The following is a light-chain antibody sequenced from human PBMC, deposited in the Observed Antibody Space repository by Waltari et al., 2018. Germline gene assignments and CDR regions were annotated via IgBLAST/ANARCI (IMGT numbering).Light chain of an antibody. J-gene: IGKJ1*01. CDR2: GAS. CDR1: QTVSIN. CDR3: QQYNNWPPAT. Sequence: ETMMTQSPATLSVSPGERATLPCRASQTVSINLAWYQQKPGQPPRLLIYGASTRATGIPARCSGSGSGTEFTLTISSLQSEDFAIYYCQQYNNWPPATFGLGTKVEIK. V-gene: IGKV3-15*01.